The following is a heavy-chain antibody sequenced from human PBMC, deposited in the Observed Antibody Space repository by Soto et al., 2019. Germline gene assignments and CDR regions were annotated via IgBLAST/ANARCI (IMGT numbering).Heavy chain of an antibody. V-gene: IGHV4-59*01. Sequence: TSETLSLTCTVSGGSISSYYWSWIRQPPGKGLEWIGYIYYSGSTNYNPSLKSRVTISVDTSKNQFSLKLSSVTAADTAVYYCARGQPLYYDSSGYFDYWGQGTLVTVSS. CDR3: ARGQPLYYDSSGYFDY. CDR1: GGSISSYY. D-gene: IGHD3-22*01. J-gene: IGHJ4*02. CDR2: IYYSGST.